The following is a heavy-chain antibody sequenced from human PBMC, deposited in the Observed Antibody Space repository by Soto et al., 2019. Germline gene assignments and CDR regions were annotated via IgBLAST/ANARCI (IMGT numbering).Heavy chain of an antibody. J-gene: IGHJ4*02. Sequence: ASVKVSCKASGYSFNSYGVSWVRQAPGQGLEWMGWISAYNGNTNYAQKLQGRVTLTTDTSTSTAYMELRSLASDDTALYYCARDFGNDLSAPGAVFDYGGQGTLVTSPQ. CDR2: ISAYNGNT. CDR3: ARDFGNDLSAPGAVFDY. D-gene: IGHD3-16*01. CDR1: GYSFNSYG. V-gene: IGHV1-18*01.